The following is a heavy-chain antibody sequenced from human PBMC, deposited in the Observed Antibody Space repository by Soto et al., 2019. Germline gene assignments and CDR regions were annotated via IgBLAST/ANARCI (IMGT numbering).Heavy chain of an antibody. CDR2: INHSGST. Sequence: QVQLQQWGAGLLKPSETLSLTCAVYGGSLSGYYWNWIRQPPGKGLEWIGEINHSGSTNYNPSLKSRVTISLDTSKNQFSLKLSSMTAADTAVYYCASGYGRNFDYWGQGTLVTVSS. D-gene: IGHD3-10*01. V-gene: IGHV4-34*01. CDR1: GGSLSGYY. CDR3: ASGYGRNFDY. J-gene: IGHJ4*02.